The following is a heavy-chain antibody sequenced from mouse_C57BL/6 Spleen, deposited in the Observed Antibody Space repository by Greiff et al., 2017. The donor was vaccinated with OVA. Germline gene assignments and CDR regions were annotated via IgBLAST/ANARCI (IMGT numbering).Heavy chain of an antibody. D-gene: IGHD1-1*01. CDR3: ARERLNDCGSSHSPYYYAVDY. CDR2: INPNNGGT. V-gene: IGHV1-22*01. J-gene: IGHJ4*01. Sequence: VQLQQSGPELVKPGASVKMSCKASGYTFTDYNMHWVKQSHGKSLEWIGYINPNNGGTSYNQKFKGKATLTVNKSSRTAYMELRSLTSECSAFYYFARERLNDCGSSHSPYYYAVDYWGQGTSVTVSS. CDR1: GYTFTDYN.